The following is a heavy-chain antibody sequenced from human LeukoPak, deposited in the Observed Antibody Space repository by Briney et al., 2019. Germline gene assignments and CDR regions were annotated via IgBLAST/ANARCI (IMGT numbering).Heavy chain of an antibody. J-gene: IGHJ4*02. CDR3: ARDQEGFDY. CDR2: FDPEDGET. V-gene: IGHV1-24*01. CDR1: GYTLTELS. Sequence: ASVKVSCKVSGYTLTELSMHWVRQAPGKGLEWMGGFDPEDGETSYAQKFQGRVTVTRDTSTSTVHMELSGLRSEDTAVYYCARDQEGFDYWGQGTLVTVSS.